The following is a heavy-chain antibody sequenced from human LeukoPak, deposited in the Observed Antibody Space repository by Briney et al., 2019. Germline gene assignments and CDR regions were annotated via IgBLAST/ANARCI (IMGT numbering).Heavy chain of an antibody. CDR3: ARESGGYEHYYYYGMDV. Sequence: GGSLRLSCAASGLTFSSYAMNWVRQAPGKGLEWVSVISGNGGSTYYADSVRGRFTISRDNSKSTLYLQMNSLRAEDTAVYYCARESGGYEHYYYYGMDVWGQGTTVTVSS. D-gene: IGHD5-12*01. V-gene: IGHV3-23*01. CDR2: ISGNGGST. J-gene: IGHJ6*02. CDR1: GLTFSSYA.